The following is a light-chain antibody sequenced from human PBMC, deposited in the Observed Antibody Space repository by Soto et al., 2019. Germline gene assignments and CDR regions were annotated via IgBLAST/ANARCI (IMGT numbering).Light chain of an antibody. CDR1: QSVSNIY. Sequence: EIVLTQYPGTLYLSPGERATLSCRASQSVSNIYLAWYQQKPGQAPRLLIYDTSRRATGIPDRFSGSGSGTDFTLTISRLEPEDFAVYYCQQYDNSLYSFGQGTKLEIK. CDR2: DTS. V-gene: IGKV3-20*01. J-gene: IGKJ2*01. CDR3: QQYDNSLYS.